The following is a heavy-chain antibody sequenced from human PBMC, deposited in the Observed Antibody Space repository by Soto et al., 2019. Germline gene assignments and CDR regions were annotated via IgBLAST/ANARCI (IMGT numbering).Heavy chain of an antibody. CDR2: IYYSGST. J-gene: IGHJ6*03. V-gene: IGHV4-59*01. CDR1: GGSISSYY. Sequence: SETLSLTCTVSGGSISSYYWSWIRQPPGKGLEWIGYIYYSGSTNYNPSLKSRVTISVDTSKNQFSLKLSSVTAADTAVYYCARDRVYSSSSEGSYYYYYMDVWGKGTTVTVSS. CDR3: ARDRVYSSSSEGSYYYYYMDV. D-gene: IGHD6-6*01.